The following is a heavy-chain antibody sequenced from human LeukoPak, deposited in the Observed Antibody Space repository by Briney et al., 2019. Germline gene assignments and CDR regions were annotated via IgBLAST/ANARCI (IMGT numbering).Heavy chain of an antibody. V-gene: IGHV3-21*01. J-gene: IGHJ6*02. Sequence: GGSLRLSCAASGFTFSSYSMNWVRQAPGKGLEWVSSISSSSSYIYYADSVKGRFTISRDNAKNSLYLQMNSLRAEDTAVYYCARDTSTLAARLHYYYYGMDVWGQGTTVTLSS. D-gene: IGHD6-6*01. CDR1: GFTFSSYS. CDR3: ARDTSTLAARLHYYYYGMDV. CDR2: ISSSSSYI.